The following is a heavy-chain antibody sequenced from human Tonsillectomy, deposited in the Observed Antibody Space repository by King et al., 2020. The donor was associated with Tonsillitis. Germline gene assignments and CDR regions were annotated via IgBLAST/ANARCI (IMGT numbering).Heavy chain of an antibody. CDR1: GFTFSSYW. CDR2: INSDVSST. CDR3: ARSDYSKDAFDI. D-gene: IGHD4-11*01. Sequence: VQLVESGGGLVQPGGSLRLSCAASGFTFSSYWMHWVRQAPGKGLVWVSRINSDVSSTSYADSVKGRFTISSDNAKNTLYLQMNSLRAEDTAVYYCARSDYSKDAFDIWGQGTMVTVSS. V-gene: IGHV3-74*01. J-gene: IGHJ3*02.